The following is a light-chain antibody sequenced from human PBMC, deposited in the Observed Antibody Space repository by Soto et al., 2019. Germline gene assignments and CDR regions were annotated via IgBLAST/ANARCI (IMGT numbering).Light chain of an antibody. J-gene: IGKJ4*01. Sequence: EIVLTQSPAALSVSPGERATLSCWASQSVGSTLNWYQQKPGQAPRLLIYDTSIRATGIPARFSGSGSGTEFTLTIGSLQSEDFGVYYCQRFSRWPLSFGGGTKVEI. CDR2: DTS. V-gene: IGKV3-15*01. CDR3: QRFSRWPLS. CDR1: QSVGST.